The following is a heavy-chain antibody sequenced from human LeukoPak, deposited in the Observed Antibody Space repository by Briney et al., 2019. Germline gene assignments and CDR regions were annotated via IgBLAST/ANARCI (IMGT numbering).Heavy chain of an antibody. D-gene: IGHD1-26*01. CDR2: INYSGST. J-gene: IGHJ6*02. V-gene: IGHV4-59*08. CDR3: ARLFYSGSYYVGHYYYGMDV. CDR1: GDSISSYY. Sequence: PSETLSLTCTVSGDSISSYYWSWIRQPPGKGLEWIGYINYSGSTNYNPSLKSRVTISVDTSKNQFSLKLSSVTAADTAVYYCARLFYSGSYYVGHYYYGMDVWGQGTTVTVSS.